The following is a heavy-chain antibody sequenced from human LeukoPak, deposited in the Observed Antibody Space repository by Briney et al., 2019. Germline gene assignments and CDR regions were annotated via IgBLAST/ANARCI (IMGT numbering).Heavy chain of an antibody. CDR1: GGSIGSNY. D-gene: IGHD6-19*01. Sequence: SETLSLTCTVSGGSIGSNYWTWIRQPPGKGLEYIGYIYYTGGTNYNPSLKSRVTISIDTSKNQFSLKLSSVTAADTAVYFCAKYGNSGWVIDNWGQGTLVTVSS. CDR3: AKYGNSGWVIDN. CDR2: IYYTGGT. J-gene: IGHJ4*02. V-gene: IGHV4-59*08.